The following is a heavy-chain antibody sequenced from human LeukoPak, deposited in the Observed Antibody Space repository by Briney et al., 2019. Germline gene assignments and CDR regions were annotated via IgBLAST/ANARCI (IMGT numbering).Heavy chain of an antibody. D-gene: IGHD5-12*01. CDR3: AKTASIVATWEWDYYYYYMDV. CDR1: GFTFSSYG. CDR2: IRYDGSNK. J-gene: IGHJ6*03. V-gene: IGHV3-30*02. Sequence: PGGSLRLSCAASGFTFSSYGMHWVRQAPGKGLEWVAFIRYDGSNKYYADSVKGRFTISRDNSKNTLYLQMNSLRAEDAAVYYCAKTASIVATWEWDYYYYYMDVWGKGTTVTVSS.